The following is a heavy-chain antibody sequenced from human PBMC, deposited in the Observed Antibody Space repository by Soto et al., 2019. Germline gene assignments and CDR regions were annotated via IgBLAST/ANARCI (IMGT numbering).Heavy chain of an antibody. CDR3: AKDRNSGSSSWHTPLWFDP. CDR1: GFTFSSYG. CDR2: ISYDGSNK. Sequence: QVQLVESGGGVVQPGRSLRLSCAASGFTFSSYGMHWVRQAPGKGLEWVAVISYDGSNKYYADSVKGRFTISRDNSKNTLYLQMNSLRAEDTAVYYCAKDRNSGSSSWHTPLWFDPGGQGTLVTVSS. D-gene: IGHD6-13*01. V-gene: IGHV3-30*18. J-gene: IGHJ5*02.